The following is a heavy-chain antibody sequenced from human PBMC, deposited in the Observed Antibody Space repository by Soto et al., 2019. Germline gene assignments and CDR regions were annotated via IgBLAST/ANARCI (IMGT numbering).Heavy chain of an antibody. CDR1: GYIFIHCF. J-gene: IGHJ4*01. D-gene: IGHD1-26*01. CDR3: ARSLGETTSLFDY. Sequence: QVQLVQSGAEMKQPGASVKLSCQASGYIFIHCFMHWVRQAPGQGLEWMGGINPSSGTTTYAQKFQGRGTVTRDTSTSTVYMELSSLGSGDTAMYYCARSLGETTSLFDYWGHGSLVTVSA. CDR2: INPSSGTT. V-gene: IGHV1-46*01.